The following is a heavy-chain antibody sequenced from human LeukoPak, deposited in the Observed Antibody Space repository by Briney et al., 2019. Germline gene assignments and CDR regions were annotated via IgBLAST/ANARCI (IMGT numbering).Heavy chain of an antibody. J-gene: IGHJ3*02. V-gene: IGHV3-48*03. CDR1: GFTFSSYE. D-gene: IGHD3-22*01. CDR3: ARVYYYDSSGHDAFDI. CDR2: ISSSGSTI. Sequence: PGGSLRLSCAVSGFTFSSYEMNWVRQAPGKGLEWVSYISSSGSTIYYADSVKGRFTISRDNAKNSLYLQMNSLRAEDTAVYYCARVYYYDSSGHDAFDIWGQGTMVTVSS.